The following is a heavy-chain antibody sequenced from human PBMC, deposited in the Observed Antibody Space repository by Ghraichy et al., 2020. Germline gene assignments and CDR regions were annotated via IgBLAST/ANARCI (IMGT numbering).Heavy chain of an antibody. CDR3: AVSGYSGYGRDYYYYYYGMDV. V-gene: IGHV4-59*01. J-gene: IGHJ6*02. CDR2: IYYSGST. D-gene: IGHD5-12*01. CDR1: GGSISSYY. Sequence: SETLSLTCTVSGGSISSYYWSWIRQPPGKGLEWIGYIYYSGSTNYNPSLKSRVTISVDTSKNQFSLKLSSVTAADTAVYYCAVSGYSGYGRDYYYYYYGMDVWGQGTTVTVSS.